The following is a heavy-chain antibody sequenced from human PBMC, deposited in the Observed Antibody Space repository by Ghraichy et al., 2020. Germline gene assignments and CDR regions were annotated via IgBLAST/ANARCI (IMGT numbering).Heavy chain of an antibody. V-gene: IGHV3-30*18. Sequence: GGSLRLSCAASGFTFSSYGMHWVRQAPGKGLEWVAVISYDGSNKYYADSVKGRFTISRDNSKNTLYLQMNSLRAEDTAVYYCAKDAEVSALDYWGQGTLVTVSS. CDR2: ISYDGSNK. CDR1: GFTFSSYG. D-gene: IGHD3-10*01. CDR3: AKDAEVSALDY. J-gene: IGHJ4*02.